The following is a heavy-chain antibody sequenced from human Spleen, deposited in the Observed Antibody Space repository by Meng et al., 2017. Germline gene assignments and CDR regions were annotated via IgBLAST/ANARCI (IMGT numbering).Heavy chain of an antibody. D-gene: IGHD6-13*01. CDR2: INPNSGGT. CDR1: GYTFTGYY. CDR3: ARGRGTGYSSSWYGVDY. Sequence: ASVKVSCKASGYTFTGYYMHWVRQAPGQGLEWMGRINPNSGGTNYAQKFQGRVTMTRDTSISTAYMELSSLRSEDTAVYYCARGRGTGYSSSWYGVDYWGQGTLVTVSS. V-gene: IGHV1-2*06. J-gene: IGHJ4*02.